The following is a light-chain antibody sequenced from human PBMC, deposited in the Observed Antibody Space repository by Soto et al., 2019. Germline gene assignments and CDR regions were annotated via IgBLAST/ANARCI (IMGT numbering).Light chain of an antibody. CDR3: GTWDSGLSVV. CDR1: SSNIGNNF. V-gene: IGLV1-51*01. Sequence: QSVLTQPPSVSATPGQKVNISCSGSSSNIGNNFVSWYQQLPGTAPKLLIYENNKRASGIPDRFSGSKSGTSATLGITGLQTGDEADYYCGTWDSGLSVVFGGGTKLTVL. J-gene: IGLJ2*01. CDR2: ENN.